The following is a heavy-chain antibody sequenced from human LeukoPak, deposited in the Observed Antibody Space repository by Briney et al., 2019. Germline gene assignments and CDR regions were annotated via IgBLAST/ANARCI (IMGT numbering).Heavy chain of an antibody. J-gene: IGHJ5*02. CDR3: ARGYCSGGTCYLVENWLDP. CDR2: VNPNSGGT. D-gene: IGHD2-15*01. V-gene: IGHV1-2*06. CDR1: GYTLTAYY. Sequence: ASVKVSCKASGYTLTAYYIYWVRQAPGQGLEWMGRVNPNSGGTDYAQNFQGRVTMTRDTSISTAYMELSRLRSDDTAVYYCARGYCSGGTCYLVENWLDPWGQGTLVTVSS.